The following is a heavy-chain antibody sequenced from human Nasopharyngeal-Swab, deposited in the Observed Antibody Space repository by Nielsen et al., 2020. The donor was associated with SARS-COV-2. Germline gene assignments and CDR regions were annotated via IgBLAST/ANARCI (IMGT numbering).Heavy chain of an antibody. CDR1: GFTFSSYG. Sequence: GESLKISCAASGFTFSSYGMHWVRQVPGKGLEWVAVISYDGSNKYYADSVKGRFTISRDNSKNTLYLQMNSLRAEDTAVYYCARDPGGSYYFDYWGQGTLVTVSS. J-gene: IGHJ4*02. CDR2: ISYDGSNK. V-gene: IGHV3-30*03. CDR3: ARDPGGSYYFDY. D-gene: IGHD1-26*01.